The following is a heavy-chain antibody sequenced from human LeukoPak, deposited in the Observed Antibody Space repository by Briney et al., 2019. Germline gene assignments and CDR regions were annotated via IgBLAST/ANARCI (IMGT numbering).Heavy chain of an antibody. J-gene: IGHJ4*02. CDR1: GFTFSSYA. V-gene: IGHV3-23*01. Sequence: PGGSLRLSCAASGFTFSSYAMNWVRQTPGEGLEWVSVISSSGGTTYYSDSVKGRFIISRDNSKNTLYLQMNSLRAEDTAVYYCAKAGIAVPATPEYCGQGTQVTVSS. D-gene: IGHD6-19*01. CDR3: AKAGIAVPATPEY. CDR2: ISSSGGTT.